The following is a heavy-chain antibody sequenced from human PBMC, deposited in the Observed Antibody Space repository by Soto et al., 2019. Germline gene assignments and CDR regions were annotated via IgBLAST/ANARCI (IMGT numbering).Heavy chain of an antibody. CDR1: GFTFTAFA. CDR3: AKDRYFDSYSFDY. CDR2: ISYDGRKT. V-gene: IGHV3-30*04. J-gene: IGHJ4*02. D-gene: IGHD3-9*01. Sequence: GGSLRLSCXASGFTFTAFAMHWVRQAPGKGLEWVAVISYDGRKTHYADSVKGRLTISRDNSKNTVFLQMNSLTTEDTAVYYCAKDRYFDSYSFDYWGQGARVTVSS.